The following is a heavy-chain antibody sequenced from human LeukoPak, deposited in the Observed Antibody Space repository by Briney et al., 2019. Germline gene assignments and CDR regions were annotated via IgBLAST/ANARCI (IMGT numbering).Heavy chain of an antibody. CDR3: TTEVRDSSGYFYFVH. V-gene: IGHV3-15*01. J-gene: IGHJ4*02. CDR1: GFTFSNPC. Sequence: WGALRLSCAASGFTFSNPCMSWVRQAPGKGLEGVGRVKSKTEGGKTVYDASVRGRFNISGDDSKNTLYLQVNSLNSDDNAGYYCTTEVRDSSGYFYFVHWGQGTLVTVSS. D-gene: IGHD3-22*01. CDR2: VKSKTEGGKT.